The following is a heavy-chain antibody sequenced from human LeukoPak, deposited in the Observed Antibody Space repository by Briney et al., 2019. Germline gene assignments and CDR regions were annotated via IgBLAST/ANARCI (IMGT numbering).Heavy chain of an antibody. CDR3: TRGGGGDGSGWSTTDY. CDR2: INQDGSEK. D-gene: IGHD6-19*01. V-gene: IGHV3-7*04. Sequence: PGGSLRLSCVASGFTFSSYWMSWVRQAPGKGLEWVANINQDGSEKYDVDSAKGRFTISRDNAKSSLYLQMNSLRVEDTAMHYFTRGGGGDGSGWSTTDYWGQGTLVTISS. J-gene: IGHJ4*02. CDR1: GFTFSSYW.